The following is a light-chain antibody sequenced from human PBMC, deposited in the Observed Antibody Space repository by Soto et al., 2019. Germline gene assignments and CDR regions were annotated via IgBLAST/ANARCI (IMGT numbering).Light chain of an antibody. J-gene: IGLJ2*01. CDR2: DNT. CDR1: YSNIGSNF. V-gene: IGLV1-51*01. CDR3: GTWDSSLNVVV. Sequence: QSVLTQSSSVSAAAGQKVTISCSGIYSNIGSNFVSWYQHFPGSAPKLVIYDNTQRPSGIPDRFSGSKSGSSATLGITGLQTGDEADYYCGTWDSSLNVVVFGGGTKLTVL.